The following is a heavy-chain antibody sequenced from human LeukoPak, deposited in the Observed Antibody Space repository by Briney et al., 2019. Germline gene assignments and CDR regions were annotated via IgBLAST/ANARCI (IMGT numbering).Heavy chain of an antibody. Sequence: GGSLRLSCAASGFTVSSNFMSWVRQAPGKGLEWVSAISNNGGYTYYADSVQGRFTISRDNSKSTLCLQMNSLRAEDTAVYYCAKQLGYCSDGSCYFPYWGQGTLVTVSS. V-gene: IGHV3-23*01. CDR3: AKQLGYCSDGSCYFPY. CDR1: GFTVSSNF. J-gene: IGHJ4*02. D-gene: IGHD2-15*01. CDR2: ISNNGGYT.